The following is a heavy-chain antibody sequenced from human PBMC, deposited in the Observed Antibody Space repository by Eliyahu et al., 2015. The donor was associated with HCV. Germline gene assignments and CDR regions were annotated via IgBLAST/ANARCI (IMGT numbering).Heavy chain of an antibody. CDR2: IYGDDEK. V-gene: IGHV2-5*02. CDR3: AHSTGDAYFDL. Sequence: QIILKESGPTLVKPTQTLTLTCTFSGFSLNTGGVGVGWIRQPPGKALEWLAFIYGDDEKRYRPSLMSRLTITKDTSRNQVVLSLINMDPMDTATYFCAHSTGDAYFDLWGRGTLVTVSS. CDR1: GFSLNTGGVG. J-gene: IGHJ2*01. D-gene: IGHD7-27*01.